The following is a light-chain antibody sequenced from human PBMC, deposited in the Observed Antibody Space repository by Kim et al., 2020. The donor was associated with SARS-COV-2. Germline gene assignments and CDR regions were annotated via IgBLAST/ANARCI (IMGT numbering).Light chain of an antibody. CDR3: CSYAGRYIWV. CDR1: SSDVGGYDY. J-gene: IGLJ3*02. V-gene: IGLV2-11*03. CDR2: DVT. Sequence: GRSVTISCNGTSSDVGGYDYVSWYQQHPGKAPKLMIYDVTRRPSGVPDRLSGSKSGNTASLTISGLQAEDEADYYCCSYAGRYIWVFGGGTKLTVL.